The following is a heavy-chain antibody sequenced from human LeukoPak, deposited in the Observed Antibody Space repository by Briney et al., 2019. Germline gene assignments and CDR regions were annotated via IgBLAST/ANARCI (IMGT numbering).Heavy chain of an antibody. V-gene: IGHV1-18*01. Sequence: GASVKVSCKASGYTFTSYGISWVRQAPGQGLEWRGWISAYNGNTNYAQKLQGRVTMTTDTSTSTAYMELRSLRSDDTAVYYCARDTSGYPPLDAFDIWGQGTMVTVSS. J-gene: IGHJ3*02. CDR1: GYTFTSYG. D-gene: IGHD3-22*01. CDR3: ARDTSGYPPLDAFDI. CDR2: ISAYNGNT.